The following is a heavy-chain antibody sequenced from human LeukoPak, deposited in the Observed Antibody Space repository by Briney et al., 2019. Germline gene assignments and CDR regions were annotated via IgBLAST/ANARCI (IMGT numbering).Heavy chain of an antibody. CDR2: IYTSGST. Sequence: SETLSLTCTVSGGSISSYYWSWIRQPAGKGLEWIGRIYTSGSTNYNPSLMSRVTMSVDTSKNQFSLKLSSVTAADTAVYYCAATRETGLYYYDSSGYSYFDYWGQGTLVTVSA. CDR3: AATRETGLYYYDSSGYSYFDY. V-gene: IGHV4-4*07. J-gene: IGHJ4*02. CDR1: GGSISSYY. D-gene: IGHD3-22*01.